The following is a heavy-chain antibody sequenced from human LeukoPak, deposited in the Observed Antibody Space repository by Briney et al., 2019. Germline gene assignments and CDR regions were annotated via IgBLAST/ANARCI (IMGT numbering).Heavy chain of an antibody. D-gene: IGHD3-10*01. CDR3: ARDSGDILLWFGELSSHFFDY. V-gene: IGHV3-7*01. J-gene: IGHJ4*02. Sequence: GGSLRLSCAASGFTFSSYWMSWVRQAPGKGLEWVANIKQDGSEKYYVDSVKGRFTISRDNAKNSLYLQMNSLRAEDTAVYYCARDSGDILLWFGELSSHFFDYWGQGTLVTVSS. CDR2: IKQDGSEK. CDR1: GFTFSSYW.